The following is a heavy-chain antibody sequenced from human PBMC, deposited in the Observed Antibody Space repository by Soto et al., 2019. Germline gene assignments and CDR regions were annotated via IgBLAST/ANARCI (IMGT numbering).Heavy chain of an antibody. CDR3: ARDPRWDFWSGYHMPFDY. CDR2: IIPIFATA. CDR1: GGTFSTNT. V-gene: IGHV1-69*06. J-gene: IGHJ4*02. D-gene: IGHD3-3*01. Sequence: QVQLVQSGAEVKKPGSSVKVSCKASGGTFSTNTFSWVRQAPGQGLEWMGGIIPIFATANYAQKFQGRVTITRDTVASTAYMELSSLTSEDTAVYYCARDPRWDFWSGYHMPFDYRAQGTLVTVSS.